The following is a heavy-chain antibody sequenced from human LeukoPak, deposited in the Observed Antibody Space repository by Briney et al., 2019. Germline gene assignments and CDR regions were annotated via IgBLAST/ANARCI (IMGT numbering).Heavy chain of an antibody. Sequence: PGGSLRLSCAASGLTFSSYEMNWVRQAPGKGLEWVSYISSSGSTIYYADSVKGRFTISRDNAKNSLYLQMNSLRAEDTAVYYCARERTGGTLTWGQGTLVTVSS. D-gene: IGHD2-15*01. J-gene: IGHJ5*02. V-gene: IGHV3-48*03. CDR1: GLTFSSYE. CDR3: ARERTGGTLT. CDR2: ISSSGSTI.